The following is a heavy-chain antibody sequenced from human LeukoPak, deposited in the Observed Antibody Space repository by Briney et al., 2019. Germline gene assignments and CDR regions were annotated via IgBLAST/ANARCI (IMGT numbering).Heavy chain of an antibody. CDR3: ARSGGSYWY. D-gene: IGHD3-10*01. Sequence: PGGSLRLSCAASGFTLSSYAMSWVRQAPGKGLDWVSGISGRDGSTYYADSVKGRFTISRDNSKNTLYLQMNSLRAEDTAIYYCARSGGSYWYWGQGALVTVSS. V-gene: IGHV3-23*01. CDR2: ISGRDGST. J-gene: IGHJ4*02. CDR1: GFTLSSYA.